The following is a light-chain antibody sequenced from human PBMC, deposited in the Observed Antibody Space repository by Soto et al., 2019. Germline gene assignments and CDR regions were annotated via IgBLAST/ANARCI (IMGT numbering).Light chain of an antibody. Sequence: QSVLTQPPSASGTPGQRVTISCSGSISNIGTNYVYWYQQLPGTAPKLLIFRHDQRPSGVPDRFSGSKSGTSASLAISGLRSEDEADYYSASWDDSLSGPVFGGGTKLTVL. CDR2: RHD. CDR1: ISNIGTNY. V-gene: IGLV1-47*01. J-gene: IGLJ2*01. CDR3: ASWDDSLSGPV.